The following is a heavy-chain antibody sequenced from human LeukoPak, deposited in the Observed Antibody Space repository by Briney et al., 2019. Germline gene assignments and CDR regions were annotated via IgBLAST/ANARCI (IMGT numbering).Heavy chain of an antibody. CDR3: ARVDYYDSSGYSFQH. V-gene: IGHV1-46*01. Sequence: ASVKVSCKASGYTFTSYYMHWVRQAPGQGLEWMGIINPSGGSTSYAQKFQGRVTMTRDTSTGTVYMELSSLRSEDTAVYYCARVDYYDSSGYSFQHWGQGTLVTVSS. J-gene: IGHJ1*01. D-gene: IGHD3-22*01. CDR2: INPSGGST. CDR1: GYTFTSYY.